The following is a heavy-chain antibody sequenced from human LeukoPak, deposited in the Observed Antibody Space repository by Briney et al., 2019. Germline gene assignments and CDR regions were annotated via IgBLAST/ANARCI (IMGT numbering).Heavy chain of an antibody. CDR2: INPNSGGT. CDR1: GYTFTGYY. CDR3: ARELYGFYDSSGYQDY. Sequence: ASVKVSCKASGYTFTGYYMHWVRQAPGQGLEWMGWINPNSGGTNYAQKFQGRVTMTRDTPISTAYMELSRLRSDDTAVYYCARELYGFYDSSGYQDYWGQGTLVTVSS. J-gene: IGHJ4*02. D-gene: IGHD3-22*01. V-gene: IGHV1-2*02.